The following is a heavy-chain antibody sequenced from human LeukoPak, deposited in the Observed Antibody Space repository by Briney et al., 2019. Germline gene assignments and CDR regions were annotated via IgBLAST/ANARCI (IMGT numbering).Heavy chain of an antibody. CDR2: MFHSGTP. D-gene: IGHD6-13*01. J-gene: IGHJ4*02. CDR3: ARRRGWKQQLVYFDY. Sequence: SETLSLTCTVSGGSITAYYWSWIRQPPGKGLEWIAYMFHSGTPRYNPSLQSRVTISADTSKNQFSLNVRSTTAADTAVYYCARRRGWKQQLVYFDYWGQGTLATVSS. CDR1: GGSITAYY. V-gene: IGHV4-59*08.